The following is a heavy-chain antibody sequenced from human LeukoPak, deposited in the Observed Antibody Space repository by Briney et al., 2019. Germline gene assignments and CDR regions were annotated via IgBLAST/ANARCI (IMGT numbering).Heavy chain of an antibody. CDR3: ARDQITMVRGVANWFDP. CDR2: IYYSGST. D-gene: IGHD3-10*01. CDR1: GGSISSSSYY. J-gene: IGHJ5*01. Sequence: PSETLSLTCTVSGGSISSSSYYWGWIRQPPGTGLEWIGSIYYSGSTYYNPSLKSRVTISVDTSKNQFSLKLSSVTAADTAVYYCARDQITMVRGVANWFDPWGQGTLVTVSS. V-gene: IGHV4-39*07.